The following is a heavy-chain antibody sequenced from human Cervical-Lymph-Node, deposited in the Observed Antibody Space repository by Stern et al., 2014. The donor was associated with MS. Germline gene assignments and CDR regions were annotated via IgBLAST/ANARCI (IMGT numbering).Heavy chain of an antibody. Sequence: EVQLVESGGGLVKPGGSLRLSCAASGFNFTIYNMNWVRQAPGKGLEWFSSISSSSHTNYADSVRGRFTISRDNAKNSLFLQMNSLRAEDTAIYYCARDLRLDYWGQGILVTVSS. CDR3: ARDLRLDY. CDR2: ISSSSHT. CDR1: GFNFTIYN. J-gene: IGHJ4*02. V-gene: IGHV3-21*02.